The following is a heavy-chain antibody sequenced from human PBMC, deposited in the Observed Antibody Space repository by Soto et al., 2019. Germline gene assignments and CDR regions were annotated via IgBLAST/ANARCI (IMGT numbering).Heavy chain of an antibody. CDR3: ARDGNNYGDYWLDP. CDR1: GGTFSSDA. CDR2: IIPIFGTA. V-gene: IGHV1-69*13. Sequence: GASVNVSCKDSGGTFSSDAISWVRQAPGQGLEWIGGIIPIFGTANYAQKFQGRVTITADESTSTAYMELRSLRSEDTAVYYCARDGNNYGDYWLDPWRQGTLVTVPS. J-gene: IGHJ5*02. D-gene: IGHD4-17*01.